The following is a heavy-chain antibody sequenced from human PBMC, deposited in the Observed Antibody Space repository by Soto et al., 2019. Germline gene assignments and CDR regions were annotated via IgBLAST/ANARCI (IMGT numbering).Heavy chain of an antibody. CDR1: CGSISSYY. D-gene: IGHD3-16*01. CDR3: ARHVSFGSNGFDL. Sequence: TSETLSLTCTVSCGSISSYYWSWIRQPPGKGLEWIGYIYYSGSTNYNPSLKSRVTISVDTSKNQFSLKMSSVTAADKAVYYCARHVSFGSNGFDLWGQGTLVTVS. J-gene: IGHJ5*02. V-gene: IGHV4-59*08. CDR2: IYYSGST.